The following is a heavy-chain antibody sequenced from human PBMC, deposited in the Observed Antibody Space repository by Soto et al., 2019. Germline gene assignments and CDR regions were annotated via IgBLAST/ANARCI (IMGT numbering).Heavy chain of an antibody. J-gene: IGHJ4*02. D-gene: IGHD3-22*01. CDR3: ARGFTEYYYDSSGYYPRL. CDR1: GGSISSGDYY. Sequence: PSETLSLTCTVSGGSISSGDYYWSWIRQPPGKGLEWIGYIYYSGSTYYNPSLKSRVTISVDTSKNQFSLKLSSVTAADTAVYYCARGFTEYYYDSSGYYPRLWAQGTLVTVSS. CDR2: IYYSGST. V-gene: IGHV4-30-4*01.